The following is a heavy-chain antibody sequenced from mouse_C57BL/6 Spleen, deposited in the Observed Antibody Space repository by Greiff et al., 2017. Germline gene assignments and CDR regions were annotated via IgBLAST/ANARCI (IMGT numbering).Heavy chain of an antibody. Sequence: EVQLQQSGAELVRPGASVKLSCTASGFNIKDYYMHWVKQRPEQGLEWIGRIDPEDGDTEYAPKFQGQATMTADTSSNTAYLQLSSLTSEDTAVYYCTTHYYCREAWFAYWGQGTLGTVSA. V-gene: IGHV14-1*01. J-gene: IGHJ3*01. CDR1: GFNIKDYY. D-gene: IGHD1-1*01. CDR2: IDPEDGDT. CDR3: TTHYYCREAWFAY.